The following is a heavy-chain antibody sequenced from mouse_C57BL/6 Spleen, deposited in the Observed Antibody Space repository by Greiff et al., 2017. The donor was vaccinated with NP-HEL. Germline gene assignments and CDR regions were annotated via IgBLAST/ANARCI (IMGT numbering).Heavy chain of an antibody. CDR2: IDPETGGT. Sequence: VQLQQSGAELVRPGASVTLSCKASGYTFTDYEMPWVKQTPVHGLEWIGAIDPETGGTAYNQKFKGKAILTADKSSSTAYMELRSLTSEDSAVYYCTREVLRSFAYWGQGTLVTVSA. V-gene: IGHV1-15*01. CDR3: TREVLRSFAY. CDR1: GYTFTDYE. J-gene: IGHJ3*01. D-gene: IGHD1-1*01.